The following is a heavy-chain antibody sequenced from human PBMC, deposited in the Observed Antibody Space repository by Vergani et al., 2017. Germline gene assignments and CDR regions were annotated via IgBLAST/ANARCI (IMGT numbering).Heavy chain of an antibody. D-gene: IGHD3-22*01. Sequence: EVQLVESGGGLVQPGGSLRLSCAASGFTFSSYAMHWVRQAPGKGLEYVSAISSNGGSTYYANSVKGRFTISRDNSKNTLYLQMGSLRAEDMAVYYCARDSLVYDSSGYIGYCMDVWGQGTTVTVSS. V-gene: IGHV3-64*01. J-gene: IGHJ6*02. CDR2: ISSNGGST. CDR3: ARDSLVYDSSGYIGYCMDV. CDR1: GFTFSSYA.